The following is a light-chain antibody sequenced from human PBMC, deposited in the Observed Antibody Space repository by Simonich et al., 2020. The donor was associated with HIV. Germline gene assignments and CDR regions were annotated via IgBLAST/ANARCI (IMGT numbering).Light chain of an antibody. J-gene: IGKJ3*01. Sequence: DIQMTQSPSSLSASVGDRVTITCRASQSISRYLNWYKQKPGKAPKLLIYAASSLQSGVPSRFSGSGSGTDFTLTINSLQPEDFATYYCQQSYSTPFTFGPGTKVAFK. CDR1: QSISRY. V-gene: IGKV1-39*01. CDR3: QQSYSTPFT. CDR2: AAS.